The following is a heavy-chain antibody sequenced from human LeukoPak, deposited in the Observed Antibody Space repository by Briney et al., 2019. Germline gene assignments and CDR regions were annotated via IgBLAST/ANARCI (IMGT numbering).Heavy chain of an antibody. CDR3: AREDGSGSYAIGY. CDR2: IYSGGST. V-gene: IGHV3-66*01. J-gene: IGHJ4*02. CDR1: GFTVSSNY. D-gene: IGHD3-10*01. Sequence: PGGSLRLSCAASGFTVSSNYTSWVRQAPGKGLEWVSVIYSGGSTYYADSVKGRFTISRDNSKNTLYLQMNSLRAEDTAVYYCAREDGSGSYAIGYWGQGTLVTVSS.